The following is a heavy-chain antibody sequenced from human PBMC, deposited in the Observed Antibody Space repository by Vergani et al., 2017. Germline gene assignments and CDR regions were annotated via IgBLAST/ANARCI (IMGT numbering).Heavy chain of an antibody. Sequence: QMQLQESGPGLVKASETLSLTCTVSGDSIISRSYYWGWIRQPPGKGLEWIGSIYNSGNGDSSSSLKSRVTISADTTKNQFSLRLTAVTAADTAVYYCASGKYYSDSTSHFRGRYFGLWGRGTLGTVPS. V-gene: IGHV4-39*01. CDR1: GDSIISRSYY. CDR2: IYNSGNG. J-gene: IGHJ2*01. CDR3: ASGKYYSDSTSHFRGRYFGL. D-gene: IGHD3-16*01.